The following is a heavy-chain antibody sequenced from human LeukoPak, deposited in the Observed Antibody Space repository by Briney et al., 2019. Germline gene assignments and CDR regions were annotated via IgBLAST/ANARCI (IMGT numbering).Heavy chain of an antibody. J-gene: IGHJ4*02. Sequence: GGSLRLSCAASGFTFSSYSMNWVRQAPGKGLEWVSSISSSSSYIYYADSVKGRFTISRDNAKNSLYLQMNSLRAEDTAVYYCAKPTIGVTTSDRYYYFDYWGQGTLVTVSS. D-gene: IGHD4-17*01. CDR2: ISSSSSYI. CDR3: AKPTIGVTTSDRYYYFDY. V-gene: IGHV3-21*04. CDR1: GFTFSSYS.